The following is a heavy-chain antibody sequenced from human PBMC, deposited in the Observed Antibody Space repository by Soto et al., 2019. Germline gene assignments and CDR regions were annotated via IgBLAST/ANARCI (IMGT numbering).Heavy chain of an antibody. V-gene: IGHV3-30*18. CDR1: GFTFSSYG. J-gene: IGHJ5*02. D-gene: IGHD2-15*01. CDR2: ISYDGSNK. CDR3: AKDIEISKIKYNWFDP. Sequence: GGSLRLSCAASGFTFSSYGMHWVRQAPGKGLEWVAVISYDGSNKYYADSVKGRFTISRDNSKNTLYLQMNSLRAEDTAVYYCAKDIEISKIKYNWFDPWGQGTLVTVSS.